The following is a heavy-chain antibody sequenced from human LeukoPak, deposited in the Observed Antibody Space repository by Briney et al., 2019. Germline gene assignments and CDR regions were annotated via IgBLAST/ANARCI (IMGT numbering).Heavy chain of an antibody. CDR1: GYTFTGYY. CDR2: INPNSGGP. Sequence: AAVTVSCKASGYTFTGYYMHWVGQAPGQGREGMGWINPNSGGPDYAQKSQGRVTMTRDTSISIAYMELSRLRSDDTGVYYCAREGPMVRGRPKRVYYFDYWGQGTLVTVSS. V-gene: IGHV1-2*02. J-gene: IGHJ4*02. CDR3: AREGPMVRGRPKRVYYFDY. D-gene: IGHD3-10*01.